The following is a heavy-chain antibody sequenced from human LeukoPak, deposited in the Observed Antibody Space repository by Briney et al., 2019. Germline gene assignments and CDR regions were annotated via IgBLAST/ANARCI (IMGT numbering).Heavy chain of an antibody. CDR2: INPSGGST. CDR1: GYTFTSYY. D-gene: IGHD2-21*02. Sequence: ASVKVSCKASGYTFTSYYMHWVRQAPGQGLERMGIINPSGGSTSYAQKFQGRVTMTRDTSTSTVYMELSSLRSEDTAVYYCASAYCGGDCYSPEEEYYYYGMDVWGKGTTVTVSS. V-gene: IGHV1-46*01. CDR3: ASAYCGGDCYSPEEEYYYYGMDV. J-gene: IGHJ6*04.